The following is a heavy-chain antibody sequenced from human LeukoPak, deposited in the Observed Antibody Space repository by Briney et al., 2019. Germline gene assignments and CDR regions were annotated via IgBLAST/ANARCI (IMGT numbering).Heavy chain of an antibody. CDR3: ARDRHGSGTYNYYGMDV. Sequence: ASVKVSCKASGYTFTTYYMHWVRQAPGQGLEWMGVINPSGGSTTYAQKFQGRVTITRDTSTSTVYMEVSSLRSEDTAVYYCARDRHGSGTYNYYGMDVWGQGTTVTVSS. J-gene: IGHJ6*02. CDR2: INPSGGST. D-gene: IGHD3-10*01. CDR1: GYTFTTYY. V-gene: IGHV1-46*01.